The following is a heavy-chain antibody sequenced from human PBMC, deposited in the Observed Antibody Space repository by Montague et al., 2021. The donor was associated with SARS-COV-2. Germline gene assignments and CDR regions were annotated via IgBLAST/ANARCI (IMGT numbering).Heavy chain of an antibody. CDR3: ARIPSLRHFDWSIISGQLPGYYYYYGMDV. D-gene: IGHD3-9*01. J-gene: IGHJ6*02. Sequence: PALVKPTQTLTLTCTFSGFSLSTSGMCVSWIRQPPGKALEWLALIDWDDDKYYSTSLKTRLTISKDTSKNQVVLTMTNMDPVDTATYYCARIPSLRHFDWSIISGQLPGYYYYYGMDVWGQGTTVTVSS. V-gene: IGHV2-70*01. CDR1: GFSLSTSGMC. CDR2: IDWDDDK.